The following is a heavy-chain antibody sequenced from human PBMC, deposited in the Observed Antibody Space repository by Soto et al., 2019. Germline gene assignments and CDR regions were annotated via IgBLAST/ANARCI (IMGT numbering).Heavy chain of an antibody. J-gene: IGHJ4*02. CDR1: GYTFTSYD. V-gene: IGHV1-8*01. CDR2: MNPNSGNT. D-gene: IGHD6-19*01. CDR3: ARSVEWLASFDS. Sequence: ASVKVSCKASGYTFTSYDINWVRQATGQGLEWMGWMNPNSGNTGNAQKFQGRITMTRNTSISTAYMELSSLRSEDTAVYYCARSVEWLASFDSWGQGTLVTVSS.